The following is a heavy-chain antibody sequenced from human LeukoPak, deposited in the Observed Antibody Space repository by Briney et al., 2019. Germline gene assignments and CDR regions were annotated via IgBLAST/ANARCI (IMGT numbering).Heavy chain of an antibody. Sequence: GGSLRLSCAASGFVFSSYAMSWVRQAPGKGLEWVSAISGSGNTYYADSVKGRFTISRDNSKNTLYFQMNSLRAEDTAVYYCARPLGDFDAFDIWGQGTMVTVSS. V-gene: IGHV3-23*01. J-gene: IGHJ3*02. CDR3: ARPLGDFDAFDI. D-gene: IGHD2-21*02. CDR1: GFVFSSYA. CDR2: ISGSGNT.